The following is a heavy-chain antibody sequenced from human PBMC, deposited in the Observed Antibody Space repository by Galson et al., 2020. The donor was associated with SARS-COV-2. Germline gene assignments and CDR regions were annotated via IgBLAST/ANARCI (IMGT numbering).Heavy chain of an antibody. CDR1: GFTFTRYA. D-gene: IGHD4-17*01. CDR3: AKDQGNDYGDQIDY. Sequence: ESLKISCAASGFTFTRYAMTWVRQAPGKGLEWVSGISSSGVRTYYADSVRGRFTISRDYSKNTLYLQMNSLRAEDTAIYYCAKDQGNDYGDQIDYWGQGTLVTVSS. J-gene: IGHJ4*02. CDR2: ISSSGVRT. V-gene: IGHV3-23*01.